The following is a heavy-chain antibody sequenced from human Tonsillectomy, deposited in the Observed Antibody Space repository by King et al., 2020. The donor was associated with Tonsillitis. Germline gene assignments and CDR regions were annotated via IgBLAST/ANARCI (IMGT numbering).Heavy chain of an antibody. D-gene: IGHD1-1*01. Sequence: QLVESGGGVVQPGRSLRLSCAASGFIFSSYGMHWVRQAPGKGLEWVAVIWYDGSNKYYADSVKGRFTISRDNSKNTLYLQMNSLRAEDTAVYYCASSAGTFSYYYYMDDWGKGTTVTVSS. CDR3: ASSAGTFSYYYYMDD. V-gene: IGHV3-33*08. J-gene: IGHJ6*03. CDR1: GFIFSSYG. CDR2: IWYDGSNK.